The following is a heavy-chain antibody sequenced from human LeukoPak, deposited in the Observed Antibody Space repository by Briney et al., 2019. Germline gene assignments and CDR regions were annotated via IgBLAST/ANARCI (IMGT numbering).Heavy chain of an antibody. J-gene: IGHJ5*02. Sequence: PSETLSLTCAVSGGSISSSNWWSWVRQPPGKGLEWIGEIYHSGSTNYNPSLKSRVTISVDKSKNQFSLKLSSVTAADTAVYYCARERYYYGSGIFDPWGQGTLVTVSS. D-gene: IGHD3-10*01. CDR3: ARERYYYGSGIFDP. CDR1: GGSISSSNW. CDR2: IYHSGST. V-gene: IGHV4-4*02.